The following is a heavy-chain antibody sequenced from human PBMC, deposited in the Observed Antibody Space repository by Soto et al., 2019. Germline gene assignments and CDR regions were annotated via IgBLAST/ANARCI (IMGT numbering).Heavy chain of an antibody. CDR2: IYDSGRS. Sequence: SETLCLSSTVSDGSIRSVGSSGSCIRQPPRKGLELIGYIYDSGRSYYTPYLQSRVTISVDRSRNQFSLRLSSVTAADTAVYYCARATQYYFDTSGYPTRPHFAFDIWGQGTMVTVSS. V-gene: IGHV4-30-2*01. CDR1: DGSIRSVGSS. CDR3: ARATQYYFDTSGYPTRPHFAFDI. J-gene: IGHJ3*02. D-gene: IGHD3-22*01.